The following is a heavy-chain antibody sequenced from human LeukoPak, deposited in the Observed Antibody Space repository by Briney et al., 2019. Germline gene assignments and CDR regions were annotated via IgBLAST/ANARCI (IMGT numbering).Heavy chain of an antibody. Sequence: ASVKVSCKASGYTFTSYAMNWVRQAPGQGLEWMGWINTNTGNPAYAQGFTGRFVFSLDTSVSTAYLQISSLKAEDTAVYYCARSYQQMVDLYFQHWGRAPWSPSPQ. CDR2: INTNTGNP. V-gene: IGHV7-4-1*02. CDR3: ARSYQQMVDLYFQH. CDR1: GYTFTSYA. J-gene: IGHJ1*01. D-gene: IGHD6-13*01.